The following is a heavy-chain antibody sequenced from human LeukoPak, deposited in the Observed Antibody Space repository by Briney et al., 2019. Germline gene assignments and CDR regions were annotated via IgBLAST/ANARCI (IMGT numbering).Heavy chain of an antibody. V-gene: IGHV4-59*01. CDR3: ARGLSSGWYVKGPQPLDY. CDR1: GGSISSYY. J-gene: IGHJ4*02. Sequence: PSETLSLTCTVSGGSISSYYWSWIRQPPGKGLEWIGYIYYSGSTNYNPSLKSRVTISVDTSKNQFSLKLSSVTAADTAVYYCARGLSSGWYVKGPQPLDYWGQGTLVTVSS. D-gene: IGHD6-19*01. CDR2: IYYSGST.